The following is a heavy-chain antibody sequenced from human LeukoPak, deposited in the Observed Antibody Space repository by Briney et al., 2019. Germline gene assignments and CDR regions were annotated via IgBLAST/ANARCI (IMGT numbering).Heavy chain of an antibody. Sequence: GGSLRLSCAASGFTFSSYGMHWVRQAPGKGLEWVAVIWYDGSNKYYADSVKGRFTISRDNPKNTLYLQMNSLRAEDTAVYYCARGVRPSPYYYYYGMDVWGQGTTVTVSS. CDR3: ARGVRPSPYYYYYGMDV. V-gene: IGHV3-33*01. CDR2: IWYDGSNK. CDR1: GFTFSSYG. J-gene: IGHJ6*02.